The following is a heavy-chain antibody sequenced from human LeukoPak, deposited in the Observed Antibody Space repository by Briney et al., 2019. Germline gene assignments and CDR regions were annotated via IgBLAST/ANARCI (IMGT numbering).Heavy chain of an antibody. D-gene: IGHD3-9*01. Sequence: ASVKVSCKASGYSFTTYYLHWVRQAPGQGLEWTGVINPSDSTTTYVQKFQGRLTMTRDTSTSTVYMDLSSLRSEDTAVYYCARAMYYDILTGHKGGFDPWGQGTLVTVSS. CDR2: INPSDSTT. J-gene: IGHJ5*02. CDR1: GYSFTTYY. V-gene: IGHV1-46*01. CDR3: ARAMYYDILTGHKGGFDP.